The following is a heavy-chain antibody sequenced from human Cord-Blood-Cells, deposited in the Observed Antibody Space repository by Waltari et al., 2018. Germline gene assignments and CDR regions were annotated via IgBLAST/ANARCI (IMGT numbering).Heavy chain of an antibody. Sequence: EVQLVESGGGLVKPGGSLRLSCAASGFTFSNAWMSWVRQAPGKGLEWVGSIKSKTDGGTTDYAAPVKGRFTISRDDSKNTLYLQMNSLKTEDTAVYYCTTDPHYWYFDLWGRGTLVTVSS. CDR1: GFTFSNAW. CDR3: TTDPHYWYFDL. CDR2: IKSKTDGGTT. V-gene: IGHV3-15*01. J-gene: IGHJ2*01.